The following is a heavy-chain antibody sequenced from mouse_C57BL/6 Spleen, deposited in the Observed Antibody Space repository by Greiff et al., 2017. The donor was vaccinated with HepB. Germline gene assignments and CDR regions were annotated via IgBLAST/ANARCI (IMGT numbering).Heavy chain of an antibody. Sequence: VQLHQPGAELVKPGASVKLSCKASGYTFTSYWMQWVKQRPGQGLEWIGEIDPSDSYTNYNQKFKGKATLTVDTSSSTAYMQLSSLTSEDSAVYYYARNDESYFDYWGKGTTLTVSS. CDR2: IDPSDSYT. V-gene: IGHV1-50*01. J-gene: IGHJ2*01. D-gene: IGHD2-3*01. CDR3: ARNDESYFDY. CDR1: GYTFTSYW.